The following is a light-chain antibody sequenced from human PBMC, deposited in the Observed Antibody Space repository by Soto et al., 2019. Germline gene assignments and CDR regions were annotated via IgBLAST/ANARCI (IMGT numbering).Light chain of an antibody. V-gene: IGKV1-5*03. J-gene: IGKJ1*01. CDR1: QTISSW. Sequence: DIQMTQSPSTLSGSVGDRGTITCRASQTISSWLAWYQQKPGKDAKLLIYKASTLTSGVPSRFRGSGSGTEFTLTISSLQPDDFATYYCQQYNSYSEAFGQGTKVELK. CDR3: QQYNSYSEA. CDR2: KAS.